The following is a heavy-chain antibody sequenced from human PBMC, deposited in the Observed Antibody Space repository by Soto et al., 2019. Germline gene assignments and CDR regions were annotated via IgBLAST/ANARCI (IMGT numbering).Heavy chain of an antibody. CDR2: ISRLSDYI. CDR3: ARDLTKVVRSLYYFDY. V-gene: IGHV3-21*01. CDR1: GFTFSSYS. Sequence: EVQLVDSGGGLVTPGGSPRLSCAASGFTFSSYSMNWVCQATGKGLEWVSSISRLSDYIYYADSVKGRFNISRDNAKNSLYLQMNNLRAEDTAVYYCARDLTKVVRSLYYFDYWGQGTLVTVSS. J-gene: IGHJ4*02. D-gene: IGHD2-15*01.